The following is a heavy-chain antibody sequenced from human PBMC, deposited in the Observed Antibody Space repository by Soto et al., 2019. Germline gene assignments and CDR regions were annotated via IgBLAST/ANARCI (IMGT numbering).Heavy chain of an antibody. V-gene: IGHV1-3*01. Sequence: ASVKVSCKASGGTFSSYAISWVRQAPGQRLEWMGWINASNGNTKYSQKFQGRVTITRDTSASTAYMELSSLKVEDTAVYYCARDVDRTSHLNWFDPWGQGVMVTVSS. D-gene: IGHD5-12*01. CDR1: GGTFSSYA. J-gene: IGHJ5*02. CDR2: INASNGNT. CDR3: ARDVDRTSHLNWFDP.